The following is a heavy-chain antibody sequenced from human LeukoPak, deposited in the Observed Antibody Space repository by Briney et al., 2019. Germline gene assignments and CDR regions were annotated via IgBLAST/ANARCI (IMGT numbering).Heavy chain of an antibody. CDR1: GGSISSGGYY. J-gene: IGHJ6*02. CDR2: IYHSGST. V-gene: IGHV4-30-2*01. D-gene: IGHD6-19*01. CDR3: AKAGGWAYYYGMDV. Sequence: SQTLSLTCTVSGGSISSGGYYWSWIRQPPGKGLEWIGYIYHSGSTYYNPSLKSRVTISVDRSKNQFSLKLSSVTAADTAVYYCAKAGGWAYYYGMDVWGQGTTVTVSS.